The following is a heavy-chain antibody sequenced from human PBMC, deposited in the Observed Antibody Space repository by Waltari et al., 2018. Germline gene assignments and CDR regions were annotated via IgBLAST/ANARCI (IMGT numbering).Heavy chain of an antibody. V-gene: IGHV4-34*01. D-gene: IGHD6-19*01. CDR3: ARVLRVAGTRRVIWFDP. CDR2: INHSGST. Sequence: QVQLQQWGAGLLKPSETLSLTCAVYGGSFSGYYWSWIRQPPGKGLEWIGEINHSGSTNYNPSLKSRVTISVDTSKNQFSLKLSSVTAADTAVYYCARVLRVAGTRRVIWFDPWGQGTLVTVSS. J-gene: IGHJ5*02. CDR1: GGSFSGYY.